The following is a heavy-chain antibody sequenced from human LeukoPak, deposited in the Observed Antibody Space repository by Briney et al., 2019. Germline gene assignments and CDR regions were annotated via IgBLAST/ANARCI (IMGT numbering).Heavy chain of an antibody. D-gene: IGHD6-6*01. CDR3: ARSIAARPDYFDY. V-gene: IGHV5-51*01. CDR1: GSSFTSYW. J-gene: IGHJ4*02. Sequence: GAPLKISCKGSGSSFTSYWIGWVRQMPGKGLEWMGIIYPGDSDTRYSPSFQGQVTISADKSISTAYLQWSSLKASDTAMYYCARSIAARPDYFDYWGQGTLVTVSS. CDR2: IYPGDSDT.